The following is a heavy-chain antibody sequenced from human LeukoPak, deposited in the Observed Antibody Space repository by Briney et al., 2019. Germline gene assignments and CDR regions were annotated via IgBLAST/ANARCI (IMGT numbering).Heavy chain of an antibody. CDR3: ARGKYSSGWYIATYYYYYGMDV. Sequence: ASVKVSCKASGYTFTSYYMHWVRQAPGQGLEWMGIINPSGGSTSYAQKFQGRVTMTRDTSTSTVCMELSSLRSEDTAVYYCARGKYSSGWYIATYYYYYGMDVWGQGTTVTVSS. CDR2: INPSGGST. J-gene: IGHJ6*02. V-gene: IGHV1-46*01. D-gene: IGHD6-19*01. CDR1: GYTFTSYY.